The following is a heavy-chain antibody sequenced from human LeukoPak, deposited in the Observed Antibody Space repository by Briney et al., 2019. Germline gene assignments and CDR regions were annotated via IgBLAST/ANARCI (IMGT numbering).Heavy chain of an antibody. V-gene: IGHV3-23*01. CDR3: AIPLSGYDYHTGY. Sequence: GGSLRLSCAASGFSFSTYAMSWVRQAPGKGPEWVSATSGSSASTYYADSVKGRFTISRDNLKNTLYLQMSSLRSEDTAVYYCAIPLSGYDYHTGYWGQGTLVTVSS. D-gene: IGHD5-12*01. CDR2: TSGSSAST. CDR1: GFSFSTYA. J-gene: IGHJ4*02.